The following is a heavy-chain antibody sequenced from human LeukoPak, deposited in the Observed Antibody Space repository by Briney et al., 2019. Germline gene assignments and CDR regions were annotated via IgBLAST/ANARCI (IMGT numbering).Heavy chain of an antibody. Sequence: GSLRLSCAASGFAFSTYGMHWVGQAPGKGLEWVAVIWYDGRNKYYADSVKGRFTISRDNSKNTLYLQMSSLRAEDTAVYYCARGTPILLDYWGQGTLVTVSS. CDR3: ARGTPILLDY. J-gene: IGHJ4*02. CDR1: GFAFSTYG. V-gene: IGHV3-33*01. CDR2: IWYDGRNK.